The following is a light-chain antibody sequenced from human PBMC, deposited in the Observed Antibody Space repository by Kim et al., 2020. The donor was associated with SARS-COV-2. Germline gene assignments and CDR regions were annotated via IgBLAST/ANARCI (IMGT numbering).Light chain of an antibody. CDR1: QSVSSSY. J-gene: IGKJ2*01. V-gene: IGKV3-20*01. CDR2: GAS. CDR3: QQYGSSPNT. Sequence: EIVLTQSPVTLSLSPGERATLSCRASQSVSSSYLAWYQQKPGQAPRLLIYGASSRATGIPDRFSGSGSGTDFTLTISRLEPEDFAVYYCQQYGSSPNTFGQGTKLEI.